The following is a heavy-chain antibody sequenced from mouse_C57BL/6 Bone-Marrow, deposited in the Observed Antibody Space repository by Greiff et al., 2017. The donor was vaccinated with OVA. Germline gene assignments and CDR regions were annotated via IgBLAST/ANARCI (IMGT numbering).Heavy chain of an antibody. Sequence: VQLQQPGAELVKPGASVKLSCKASGYTFTSYWMHWVKQRPGQGLEWIGMIHPNSGSTNYNEKFKSKATLTVDKSSSTAYMQLSSLTSEDSAVYYCARLDDGYYPFAYWGQGTLVTVSA. CDR3: ARLDDGYYPFAY. D-gene: IGHD2-3*01. J-gene: IGHJ3*01. CDR2: IHPNSGST. V-gene: IGHV1-64*01. CDR1: GYTFTSYW.